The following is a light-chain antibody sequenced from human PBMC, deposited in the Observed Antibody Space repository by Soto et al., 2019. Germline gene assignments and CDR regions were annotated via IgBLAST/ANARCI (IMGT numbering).Light chain of an antibody. CDR2: DAS. CDR3: QQYNSYSLWT. V-gene: IGKV1-5*01. CDR1: QSISSW. J-gene: IGKJ1*01. Sequence: DIQVTNSASTLSASVGDRVTITCRASQSISSWLAWYQQKPGKAPKLLIYDASSLESGVPSRFSGSGSGTEFTLTISSLQPDDFATYYCQQYNSYSLWTFGQGTKVDIK.